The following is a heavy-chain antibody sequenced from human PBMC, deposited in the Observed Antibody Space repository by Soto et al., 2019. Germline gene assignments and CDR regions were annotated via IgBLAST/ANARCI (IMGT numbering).Heavy chain of an antibody. Sequence: GGSLRLSCAASGFTFKSYVMSWVRQAPGKGLEWVAVIWYDGSNKYYADSVKGRFTISRDNSKNTLYLQMNSLRAEDTAVYYCARCSGGSCYSAYMDVWGKGTTVTVSS. CDR1: GFTFKSYV. V-gene: IGHV3-33*08. CDR3: ARCSGGSCYSAYMDV. CDR2: IWYDGSNK. D-gene: IGHD2-15*01. J-gene: IGHJ6*03.